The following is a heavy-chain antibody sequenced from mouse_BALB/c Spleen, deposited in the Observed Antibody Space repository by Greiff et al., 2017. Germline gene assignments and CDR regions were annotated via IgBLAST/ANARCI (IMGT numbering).Heavy chain of an antibody. D-gene: IGHD2-2*01. Sequence: VQGVESGAELVRPGTSVKVSCKASGYAFTNYLIEWVKQRPGQGLEWIGVINPGSGGTNYNEKFKGKATLTADKSSSTAYMQLSSLTSDDSAVYFCARGDYGYDEAWFAYWGQGTLVTVSA. CDR2: INPGSGGT. CDR1: GYAFTNYL. J-gene: IGHJ3*01. V-gene: IGHV1-54*01. CDR3: ARGDYGYDEAWFAY.